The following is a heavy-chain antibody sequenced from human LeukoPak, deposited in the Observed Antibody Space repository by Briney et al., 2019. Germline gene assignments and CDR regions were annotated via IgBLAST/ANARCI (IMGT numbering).Heavy chain of an antibody. D-gene: IGHD6-13*01. V-gene: IGHV3-49*03. CDR2: IRSKAYGGTT. J-gene: IGHJ4*02. Sequence: GSLRLSCTASGFTFGDYAMSWFRQAPGKGLEWVGFIRSKAYGGTTEYAASVKGRFTISRDDSKSIAYLQMNSLKTEDTAVYYCTRGAAAGPDYFDYWGQGTLVTVYS. CDR1: GFTFGDYA. CDR3: TRGAAAGPDYFDY.